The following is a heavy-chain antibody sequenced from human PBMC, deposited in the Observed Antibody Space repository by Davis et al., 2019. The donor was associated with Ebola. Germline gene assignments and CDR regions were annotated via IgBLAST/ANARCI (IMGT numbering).Heavy chain of an antibody. CDR1: GGSISSYY. V-gene: IGHV4-59*01. CDR3: ARDSRWLVPGTYYYYGMDV. J-gene: IGHJ6*02. CDR2: IYYSGTP. Sequence: MPSETLSLTCAVSGGSISSYYWSWIRQPPGKGLEWIGYIYYSGTPNYNPSLKSRVTISVDTSKNQFSLKLSSVTAADTAVYYCARDSRWLVPGTYYYYGMDVWGQGTTVTVSS. D-gene: IGHD6-19*01.